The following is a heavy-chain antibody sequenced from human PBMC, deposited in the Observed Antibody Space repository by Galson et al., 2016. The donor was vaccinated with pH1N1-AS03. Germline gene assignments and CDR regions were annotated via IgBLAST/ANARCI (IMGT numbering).Heavy chain of an antibody. CDR1: GFSLRTSGMC. J-gene: IGHJ3*01. D-gene: IGHD4-17*01. Sequence: PALVKPPQTLTLTCTFSGFSLRTSGMCVSWIRQPPGKALEWLARIDWDDDKYYSTSLKTRLTISKDTSKNQVVLTMTNMDPVDTATNYCVRMRDYGYLREAFDCWCQGTMVTVSS. V-gene: IGHV2-70*11. CDR2: IDWDDDK. CDR3: VRMRDYGYLREAFDC.